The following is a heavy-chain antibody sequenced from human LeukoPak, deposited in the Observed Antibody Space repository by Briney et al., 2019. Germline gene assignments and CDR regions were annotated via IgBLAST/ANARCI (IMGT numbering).Heavy chain of an antibody. CDR2: IYTSGST. Sequence: PSETLSLTCTVSGGSISSGSYYWSWIRQPAGKGLEWIGRIYTSGSTNYNPSLKSRVTISVDTSKNQFSPKLSSVTAADTAVYYCARGYYGSGSYSDYWGQGTLVTVSS. CDR1: GGSISSGSYY. D-gene: IGHD3-10*01. CDR3: ARGYYGSGSYSDY. J-gene: IGHJ4*02. V-gene: IGHV4-61*02.